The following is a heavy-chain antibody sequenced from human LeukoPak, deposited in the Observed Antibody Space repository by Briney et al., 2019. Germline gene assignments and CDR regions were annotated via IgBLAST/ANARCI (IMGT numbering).Heavy chain of an antibody. CDR2: ISPHNGNT. D-gene: IGHD3-9*01. J-gene: IGHJ4*02. V-gene: IGHV1-18*01. CDR3: ARDLNYVTLGYDILADVGYYFDY. CDR1: GYTFTMYG. Sequence: DSVKVSCKASGYTFTMYGISWVRQAPGQGLQWLGWISPHNGNTKYAQDLQGRVSMTTDTSTSTAYLELRSLRSDDTAIYYCARDLNYVTLGYDILADVGYYFDYWGQGSLVTVST.